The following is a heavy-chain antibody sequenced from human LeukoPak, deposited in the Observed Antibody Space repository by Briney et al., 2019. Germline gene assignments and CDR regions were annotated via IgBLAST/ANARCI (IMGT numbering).Heavy chain of an antibody. CDR2: ISGSGGST. CDR1: GFTFSSYG. V-gene: IGHV3-23*01. Sequence: GGSLRLSCAASGFTFSSYGTSWVRQAPGKGLEWVSAISGSGGSTYYADSVKGRFTISRDNSKNTLYLQMNSLRAEDTAVYYCAKNRRKYCSSTSCYWYWGQGTLVTVSS. D-gene: IGHD2-2*01. J-gene: IGHJ4*02. CDR3: AKNRRKYCSSTSCYWY.